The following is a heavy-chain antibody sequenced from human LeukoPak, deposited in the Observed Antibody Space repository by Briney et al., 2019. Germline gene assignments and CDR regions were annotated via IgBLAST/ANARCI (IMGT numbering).Heavy chain of an antibody. J-gene: IGHJ6*02. CDR3: VKDRDFWSGLDV. V-gene: IGHV3-7*03. Sequence: GGSLRLSCATSGFSFSSFWMSWVRQAPGKGLEWVANIKKDGSEKYYVDSVRGRFTISRDNAKNSLYLQMNSLKLEDTALYYCVKDRDFWSGLDVWGQGTMVTVS. CDR1: GFSFSSFW. D-gene: IGHD3-3*01. CDR2: IKKDGSEK.